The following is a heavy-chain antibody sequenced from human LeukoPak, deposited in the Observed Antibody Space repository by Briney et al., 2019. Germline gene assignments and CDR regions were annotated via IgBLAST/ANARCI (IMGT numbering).Heavy chain of an antibody. CDR1: GGSISSYH. J-gene: IGHJ4*02. Sequence: SETLSLTCTVSGGSISSYHWSWIRQPPGKGLEWIGYILYSGTTNSNPSLKSRVTISVDTSKNQFSLRLSSVTAADAAVYFCARDGDSGGWYHYWGQGILVTVSS. V-gene: IGHV4-59*01. CDR2: ILYSGTT. D-gene: IGHD6-19*01. CDR3: ARDGDSGGWYHY.